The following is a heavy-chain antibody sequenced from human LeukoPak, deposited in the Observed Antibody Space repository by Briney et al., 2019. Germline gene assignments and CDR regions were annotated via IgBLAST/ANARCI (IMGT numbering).Heavy chain of an antibody. CDR3: ARMGYSSYYFDY. CDR1: GYTFTSYY. D-gene: IGHD6-13*01. Sequence: ASVNVSCTASGYTFTSYYMHWVRQAPGQGLVWMGIINPSGGSTSDAQKFQGRVTMTRDTTTSTVYMELSSLRSEDTAVYYCARMGYSSYYFDYWGQGTLVTVSS. V-gene: IGHV1-46*01. CDR2: INPSGGST. J-gene: IGHJ4*02.